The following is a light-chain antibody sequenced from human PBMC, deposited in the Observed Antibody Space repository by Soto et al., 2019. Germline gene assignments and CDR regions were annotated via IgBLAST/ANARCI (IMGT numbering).Light chain of an antibody. J-gene: IGLJ1*01. Sequence: QSALTQPASVSGSPGQAITISCTGTSSDVGSYNLVSWYQQHPGKAPKLMIYGVNKRPSGVSNRFSGSKSGNTASLTISGLQAEHEADYYCCSYAGISTFYVFGTGTKLTVL. CDR2: GVN. CDR1: SSDVGSYNL. CDR3: CSYAGISTFYV. V-gene: IGLV2-23*02.